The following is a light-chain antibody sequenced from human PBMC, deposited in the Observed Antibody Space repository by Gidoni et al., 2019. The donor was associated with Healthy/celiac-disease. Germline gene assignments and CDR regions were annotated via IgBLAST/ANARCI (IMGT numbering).Light chain of an antibody. Sequence: QAVLTQPPAVSEAPRQRVTISCSGSSSNIGNNAVNWYQQLPGKAPKLLIYYDDLLPSGVSDRFSGSKSGTSASLAISGLQSEAEADYYCAAWDDSLNGQVFGTGTKVTVL. CDR3: AAWDDSLNGQV. V-gene: IGLV1-36*01. CDR2: YDD. CDR1: SSNIGNNA. J-gene: IGLJ1*01.